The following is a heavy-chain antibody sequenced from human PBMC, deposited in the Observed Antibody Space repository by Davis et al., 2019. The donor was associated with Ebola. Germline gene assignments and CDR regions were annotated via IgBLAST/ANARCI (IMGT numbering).Heavy chain of an antibody. Sequence: GESLKISCAASGFTFSSYAMSWVRQAPGKGLEWVSAISGSGGSTYYADSVKGRFTISRDNSKNTLYLQMNSLRAEDTAVYYCAKDPATLAYYYYGMDVWGQGTTVTVSS. CDR2: ISGSGGST. J-gene: IGHJ6*02. V-gene: IGHV3-23*01. CDR3: AKDPATLAYYYYGMDV. CDR1: GFTFSSYA.